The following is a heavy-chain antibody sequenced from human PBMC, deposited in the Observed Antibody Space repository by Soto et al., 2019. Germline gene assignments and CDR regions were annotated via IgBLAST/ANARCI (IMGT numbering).Heavy chain of an antibody. Sequence: XSVKVSCKASGYTFTSYAMHLVRHTPGQRLEWVGWINAGNGNTNYAQKLQGRVTMTTDTSTSTAYMELRSLRSDETAVYYCARDLTAAGNYYYYGMDVWGQGTTVTVSS. CDR3: ARDLTAAGNYYYYGMDV. D-gene: IGHD6-13*01. CDR1: GYTFTSYA. J-gene: IGHJ6*02. V-gene: IGHV1-3*01. CDR2: INAGNGNT.